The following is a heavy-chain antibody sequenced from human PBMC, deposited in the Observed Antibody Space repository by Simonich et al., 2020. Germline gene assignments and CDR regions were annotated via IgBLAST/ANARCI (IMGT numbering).Heavy chain of an antibody. J-gene: IGHJ4*02. CDR2: INPNSGGT. CDR3: ASSKLATIDY. V-gene: IGHV1-2*02. CDR1: GYTFTGYY. D-gene: IGHD5-12*01. Sequence: QVQLVQSGAEVKKPVASVKVSCKASGYTFTGYYMHWVRQAPGQGLEWMGWINPNSGGTNYAQKCQGRVTMTRDTSISTAYMELSRLRSDDTAVYYCASSKLATIDYWGQGTLVTVSS.